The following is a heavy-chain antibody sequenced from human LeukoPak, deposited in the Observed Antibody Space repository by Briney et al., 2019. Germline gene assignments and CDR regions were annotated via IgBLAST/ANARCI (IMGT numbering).Heavy chain of an antibody. V-gene: IGHV4-61*02. CDR3: ARDLGSGNWFDP. Sequence: PSQTLSLTCTVSGGSISSGSYYRSWIRQPAGKGLEWIGRIYTSGSTNYNPSLKSRVTISVDTSKNQFSLKLSSVTAADTAVYYCARDLGSGNWFDPWGQGTLVTVSS. CDR2: IYTSGST. D-gene: IGHD2-15*01. CDR1: GGSISSGSYY. J-gene: IGHJ5*02.